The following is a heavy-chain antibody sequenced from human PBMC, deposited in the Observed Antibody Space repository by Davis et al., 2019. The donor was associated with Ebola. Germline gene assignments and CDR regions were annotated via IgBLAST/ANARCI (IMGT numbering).Heavy chain of an antibody. D-gene: IGHD1-26*01. CDR3: VKDRRSRILGRGVYFDY. J-gene: IGHJ4*02. V-gene: IGHV3-64D*06. Sequence: PGGSLRLSCSASGIAFSSYAMHWVRQAPGKGLEYVSAVSGSGDSTYTADSVKGRFSISRDNSKNTVYLQMSSLRAEDTALYYCVKDRRSRILGRGVYFDYWGQGTLVTVSS. CDR2: VSGSGDST. CDR1: GIAFSSYA.